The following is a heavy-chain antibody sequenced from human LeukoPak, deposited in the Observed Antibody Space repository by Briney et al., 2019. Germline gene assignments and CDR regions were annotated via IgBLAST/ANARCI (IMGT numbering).Heavy chain of an antibody. CDR2: IYYSGST. J-gene: IGHJ4*02. D-gene: IGHD2-21*01. Sequence: SETLSLTCTVSGGSISSGDYYWSWIRQPPGKGLERIGYIYYSGSTYYNPSLKSRVTISVDTSKNQFSLKLSSVTAANTAVYYCARGNCGGDCYTDYWGQGTLVTVSS. V-gene: IGHV4-30-4*08. CDR3: ARGNCGGDCYTDY. CDR1: GGSISSGDYY.